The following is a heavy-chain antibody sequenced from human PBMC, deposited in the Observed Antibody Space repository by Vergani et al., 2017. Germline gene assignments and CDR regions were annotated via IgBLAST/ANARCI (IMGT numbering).Heavy chain of an antibody. CDR1: GFTFSDYY. V-gene: IGHV3-11*06. J-gene: IGHJ2*01. Sequence: QVQLVESGGGLVKPGGSLRLSCAASGFTFSDYYMSWIRQAPGKGLEWISYISSSSSYINYADSVKGRFTISRDNAKNSLYLQMNSLRAEDTAVYYCARDQAAERXFDLWGRGTLVTVSS. CDR3: ARDQAAERXFDL. CDR2: ISSSSSYI. D-gene: IGHD6-13*01.